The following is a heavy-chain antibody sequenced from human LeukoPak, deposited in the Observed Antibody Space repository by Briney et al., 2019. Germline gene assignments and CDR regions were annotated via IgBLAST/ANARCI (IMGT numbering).Heavy chain of an antibody. CDR3: AELGITMIGGV. CDR1: GFTFSSYS. V-gene: IGHV3-21*01. CDR2: ISSSSNYI. Sequence: PGGSLRLSCAASGFTFSSYSMNWVRQAPGKGLEWVSSISSSSNYIYYADSVKGRFIISRDNAKNSLYLQMNSLRAEDTAVYYCAELGITMIGGVWGKGTTVTISS. J-gene: IGHJ6*04. D-gene: IGHD3-10*02.